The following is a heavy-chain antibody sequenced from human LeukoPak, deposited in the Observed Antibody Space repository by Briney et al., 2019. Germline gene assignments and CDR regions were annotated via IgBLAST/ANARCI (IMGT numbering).Heavy chain of an antibody. J-gene: IGHJ4*02. D-gene: IGHD4-17*01. CDR1: GYTFTNYD. V-gene: IGHV1-3*01. Sequence: ASVKVSCKTSGYTFTNYDVHWVRQAPGQRLEWMGWINAGNGNTKYSQNFQGRVTITRDTSASTVYMELRSLRSEDTALYYCARGWDGHYEVYWGQGTLVTVSS. CDR2: INAGNGNT. CDR3: ARGWDGHYEVY.